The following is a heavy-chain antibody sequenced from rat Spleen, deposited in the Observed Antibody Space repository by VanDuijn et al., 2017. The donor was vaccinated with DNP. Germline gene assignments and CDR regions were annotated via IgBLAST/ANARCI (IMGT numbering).Heavy chain of an antibody. V-gene: IGHV5-31*01. J-gene: IGHJ2*01. CDR2: ITSSGGST. D-gene: IGHD1-10*01. CDR1: GFTFNKYW. CDR3: AREGITTSDYFDY. Sequence: EVQLVESGGDLVQPGRSLKLSCIVSGFTFNKYWMTWIRQVPRKGLEWVASITSSGGSTYYPDSAKGRFTISRHNAQNTLYFPMNSLRSEDTATYYCAREGITTSDYFDYWGQGVMVTVSS.